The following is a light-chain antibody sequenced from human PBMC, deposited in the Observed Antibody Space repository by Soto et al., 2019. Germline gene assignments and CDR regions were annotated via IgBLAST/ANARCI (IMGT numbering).Light chain of an antibody. V-gene: IGKV3-20*01. J-gene: IGKJ5*01. CDR1: QSVSSSY. CDR2: GAS. CDR3: QHYGSSPPVT. Sequence: EIVLTQSPGTLSLSPGERATLSCRASQSVSSSYLAWYQQKPGQAPRLLIYGASSRATGIPDRFSGSGAGTACYLTISRLEPDDVAAYYCQHYGSSPPVTFGQGTRLEIK.